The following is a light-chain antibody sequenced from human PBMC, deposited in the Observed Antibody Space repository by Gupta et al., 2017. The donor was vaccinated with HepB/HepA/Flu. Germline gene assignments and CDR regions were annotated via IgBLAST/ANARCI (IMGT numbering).Light chain of an antibody. J-gene: IGLJ1*01. CDR2: KDT. Sequence: SPELPQPPSVSVSPGQTARITCAGDVLPNQYAYWYQQKPGQAPVLIVYKDTERPPGTPERFSGSSSGATVTLTISGVQAVDEADYYCQSADSSGTFYVFGTGTKVSIL. V-gene: IGLV3-25*03. CDR1: VLPNQY. CDR3: QSADSSGTFYV.